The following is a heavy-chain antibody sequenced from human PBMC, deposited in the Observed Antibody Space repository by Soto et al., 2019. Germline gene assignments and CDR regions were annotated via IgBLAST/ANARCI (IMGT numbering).Heavy chain of an antibody. CDR2: IYHSGST. CDR3: ARRWGEGRVDY. J-gene: IGHJ4*02. D-gene: IGHD3-10*01. CDR1: GGSISSSNW. V-gene: IGHV4-4*02. Sequence: QVQLQESGPGLVKPSGTLSLTCAVSGGSISSSNWWSWVRQPPGKGLEWIGEIYHSGSTNYHPSLKRRVTISVDKSRNQFSLKLSSVTAADTAVYYCARRWGEGRVDYWGQGTLVTVSS.